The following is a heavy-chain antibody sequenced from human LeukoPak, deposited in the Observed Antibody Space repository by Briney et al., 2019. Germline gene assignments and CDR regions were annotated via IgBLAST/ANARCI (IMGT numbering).Heavy chain of an antibody. J-gene: IGHJ3*02. CDR1: GYTLTELS. CDR2: FDPEDGET. CDR3: ARGVKRTWIQLWRGSDAFDI. V-gene: IGHV1-24*01. D-gene: IGHD5-18*01. Sequence: GASVKVSCKVSGYTLTELSMHWVRQAPGKGLEWMGGFDPEDGETIYAQKFQGRVTMTEDTSTDTAYMELSSLRSEDTAVYYCARGVKRTWIQLWRGSDAFDIWGQGTMVTVSS.